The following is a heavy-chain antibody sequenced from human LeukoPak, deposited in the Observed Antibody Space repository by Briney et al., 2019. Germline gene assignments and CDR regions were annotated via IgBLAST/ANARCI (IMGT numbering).Heavy chain of an antibody. CDR3: ARGQDYVWGSYRSYYYYGMDV. CDR2: IYYSGST. D-gene: IGHD3-16*02. J-gene: IGHJ6*02. Sequence: PSETLSLTCTVSGGSISSYYWSWIRQPPGKGLEWIGYIYYSGSTNYNPSLKSRVTISVDTSKNQFSLKLSSVTAADTAEYYCARGQDYVWGSYRSYYYYGMDVWGQGTTVTVSS. CDR1: GGSISSYY. V-gene: IGHV4-59*01.